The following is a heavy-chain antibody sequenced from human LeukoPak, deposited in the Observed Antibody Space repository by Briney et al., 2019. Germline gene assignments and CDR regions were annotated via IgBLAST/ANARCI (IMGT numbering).Heavy chain of an antibody. CDR3: ARGTMVRGRRVPFDY. V-gene: IGHV1-18*04. Sequence: ASVKVSCKASGYTFTGHYMHWVRQAPGQGLEWMGWISAYNGNTNYAQKLQGRVTMTTDTSTSTAYMELRSLRSDDTAVYYCARGTMVRGRRVPFDYWGQGTLVTVSS. CDR2: ISAYNGNT. J-gene: IGHJ4*02. CDR1: GYTFTGHY. D-gene: IGHD3-10*01.